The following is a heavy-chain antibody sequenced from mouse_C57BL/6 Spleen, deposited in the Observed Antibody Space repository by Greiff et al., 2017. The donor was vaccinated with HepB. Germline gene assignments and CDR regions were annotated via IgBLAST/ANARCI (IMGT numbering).Heavy chain of an antibody. CDR2: IHPNSGST. Sequence: VQLQQPGAELVKPGASVKLSCKASGYTFTSYWMHWVKQRPGQGLGWIGMIHPNSGSTNYNEKFKSKATLTVDKSSSTAYMQLSSLTSEDSAVYYCARDYGSSYYYAMDYWGQGTSVTVSS. CDR3: ARDYGSSYYYAMDY. V-gene: IGHV1-64*01. D-gene: IGHD1-1*01. CDR1: GYTFTSYW. J-gene: IGHJ4*01.